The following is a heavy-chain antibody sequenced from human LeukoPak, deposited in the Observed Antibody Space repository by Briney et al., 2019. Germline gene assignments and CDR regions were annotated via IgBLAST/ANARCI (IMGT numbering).Heavy chain of an antibody. CDR3: AKGGFWSGYHTREEYYYYYYMDV. CDR1: GFTFDDYA. J-gene: IGHJ6*03. Sequence: GGSLRLSCAASGFTFDDYAMHWVRQAPGKGLEWVSLISGDGGSTYYADSVKGRFTISRDNSKNSLYLQMNSLRTEDTALYYCAKGGFWSGYHTREEYYYYYYMDVWGKETTVTVSS. D-gene: IGHD3-3*01. V-gene: IGHV3-43*02. CDR2: ISGDGGST.